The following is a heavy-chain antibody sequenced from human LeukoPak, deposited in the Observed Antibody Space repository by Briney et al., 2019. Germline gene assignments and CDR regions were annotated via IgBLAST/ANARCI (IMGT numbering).Heavy chain of an antibody. V-gene: IGHV4-34*01. D-gene: IGHD6-13*01. CDR3: ARVSSSWYQDWYFDL. Sequence: SDTLSLTCAAYDVSFSGYYWSWLRQPPGKGLEWVGEINQSGSTNYNPSLKSRVTISVDTSKNQFSLKLSSVTAADTAVYYCARVSSSWYQDWYFDLWGRGTLVTVSS. CDR1: DVSFSGYY. J-gene: IGHJ2*01. CDR2: INQSGST.